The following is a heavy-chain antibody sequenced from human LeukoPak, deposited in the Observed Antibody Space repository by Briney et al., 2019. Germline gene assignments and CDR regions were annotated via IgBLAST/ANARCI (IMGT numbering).Heavy chain of an antibody. CDR3: AKGNRGDNWNDPVIGFDI. D-gene: IGHD1-1*01. CDR1: GGSFSGYY. Sequence: PSETLSLTCAVYGGSFSGYYWNWIRQPPGKGLEWIGEINYSGSTNYNPSLKRRVTISIDTSKTQFSLNLRFVTAEDTAVYYCAKGNRGDNWNDPVIGFDIWGQGTMVTVSS. V-gene: IGHV4-34*01. CDR2: INYSGST. J-gene: IGHJ3*02.